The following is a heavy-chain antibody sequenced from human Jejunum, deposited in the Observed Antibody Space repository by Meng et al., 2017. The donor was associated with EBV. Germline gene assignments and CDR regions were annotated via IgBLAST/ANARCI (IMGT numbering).Heavy chain of an antibody. CDR2: IYYSGSA. V-gene: IGHV4-30-2*06. CDR3: ARGAYFDY. Sequence: LQLQESGSGLVKPSETLSLTCAVSGGSISSGGYSWHWIRQSPGKGLQWIGYIYYSGSAFYNPSLKSRVTLSVDRSKNQFSLNLSSVTAADTAVYYCARGAYFDYWGQGTLVTVSS. CDR1: GGSISSGGYS. J-gene: IGHJ4*02.